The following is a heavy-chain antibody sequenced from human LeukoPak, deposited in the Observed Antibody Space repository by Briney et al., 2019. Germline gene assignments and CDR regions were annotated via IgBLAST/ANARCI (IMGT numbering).Heavy chain of an antibody. J-gene: IGHJ4*02. CDR3: ARRTNNVMCFDY. CDR2: ISWSSGTV. D-gene: IGHD2-21*01. CDR1: GFTFSSYS. V-gene: IGHV3-9*01. Sequence: GGSLRLSCAASGFTFSSYSMNWVHQAPGKGLEWVSGISWSSGTVAYADSVKGRFTISRDNAKNSLYLQMNNLRTEDTALYYCARRTNNVMCFDYWGQGTLVTVSS.